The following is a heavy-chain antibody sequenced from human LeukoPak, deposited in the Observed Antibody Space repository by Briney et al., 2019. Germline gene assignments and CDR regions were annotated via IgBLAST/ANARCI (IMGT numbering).Heavy chain of an antibody. Sequence: PSETLSLTCTVSGGSISSYYWSWIRQPPGKGLEWIGYIYYSGSTNYNPSLKSRVTISVDTSKNRFSLKLSSVTAADTAVYYCARHYYDSSGYYLPGQNDYWGQGTLVTVSS. CDR1: GGSISSYY. CDR2: IYYSGST. D-gene: IGHD3-22*01. V-gene: IGHV4-59*08. CDR3: ARHYYDSSGYYLPGQNDY. J-gene: IGHJ4*02.